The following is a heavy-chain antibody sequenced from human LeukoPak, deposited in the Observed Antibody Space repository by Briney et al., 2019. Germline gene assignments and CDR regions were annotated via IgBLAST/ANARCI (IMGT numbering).Heavy chain of an antibody. Sequence: GASVKVSCKASGGTFSSYAISWVRQAPGQGLEWMGGIIPIFGTANYAQKFQGRVTITVDESTSTAYMELSSLRSGDTAVYYCAREGDTAKISNWFAPWGKGTRVTVSS. J-gene: IGHJ5*02. V-gene: IGHV1-69*01. CDR3: AREGDTAKISNWFAP. D-gene: IGHD5-18*01. CDR1: GGTFSSYA. CDR2: IIPIFGTA.